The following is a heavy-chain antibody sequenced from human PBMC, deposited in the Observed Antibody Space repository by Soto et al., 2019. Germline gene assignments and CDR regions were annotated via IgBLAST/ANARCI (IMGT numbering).Heavy chain of an antibody. J-gene: IGHJ4*02. Sequence: EVQLVESGGGLVKPGGSLRLSCAASGFTFSSYSMNWVRQAPGKGLEWDSSISSSSSYIYYADSVKGRFTISRDNAKNSLYLQMNSLRAEDTAVYYCARGRLRGGYFDYWGQGTLVTVSS. V-gene: IGHV3-21*01. CDR1: GFTFSSYS. D-gene: IGHD4-17*01. CDR3: ARGRLRGGYFDY. CDR2: ISSSSSYI.